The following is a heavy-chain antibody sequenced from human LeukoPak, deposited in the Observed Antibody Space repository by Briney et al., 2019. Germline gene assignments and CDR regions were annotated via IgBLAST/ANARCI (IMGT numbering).Heavy chain of an antibody. V-gene: IGHV7-4-1*02. D-gene: IGHD2-15*01. CDR1: GYTFTSYA. CDR2: INTNTGNP. J-gene: IGHJ3*02. Sequence: ASVKVSCKASGYTFTSYAMNWVRQAPGQGLEWMGWINTNTGNPTYAQGFTGRFVFSLDTSVSTAYLQISSLKAEDTAVYYCAIQDIVVVVAANAFDIWGQGTMVTVSS. CDR3: AIQDIVVVVAANAFDI.